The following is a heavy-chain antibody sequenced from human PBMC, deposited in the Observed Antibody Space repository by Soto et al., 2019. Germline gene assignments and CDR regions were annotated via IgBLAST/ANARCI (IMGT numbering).Heavy chain of an antibody. Sequence: SGGSLRLSCAASGFTFSSYSMNWVRQAPGKGLEWVSSISSSSSYIYYADSVKGRFTISRDNAKNTLYLQMNSLRAEDTAVYYCAKESREGYYYMDVWGKGTTVTVSS. V-gene: IGHV3-21*04. J-gene: IGHJ6*03. CDR1: GFTFSSYS. D-gene: IGHD1-26*01. CDR3: AKESREGYYYMDV. CDR2: ISSSSSYI.